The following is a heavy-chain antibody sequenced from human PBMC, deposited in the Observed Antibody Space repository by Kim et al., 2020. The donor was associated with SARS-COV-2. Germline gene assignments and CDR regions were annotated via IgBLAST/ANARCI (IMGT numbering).Heavy chain of an antibody. J-gene: IGHJ2*01. Sequence: SETLSLTCTVSGGSISSYYWSWIRQPPGKGLEWIGYIYYSGSTNYNPSLKSRVTISVDTSKNQFSLKLSSVTAADTAVYYCARVRGGSGWYFDLWGRGTLVTVSS. CDR2: IYYSGST. D-gene: IGHD3-16*01. V-gene: IGHV4-59*13. CDR3: ARVRGGSGWYFDL. CDR1: GGSISSYY.